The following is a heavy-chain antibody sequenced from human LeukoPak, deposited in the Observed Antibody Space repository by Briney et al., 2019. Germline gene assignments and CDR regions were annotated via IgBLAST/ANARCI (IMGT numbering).Heavy chain of an antibody. CDR1: RFIFSSYA. CDR2: ISYDGSNK. J-gene: IGHJ6*02. D-gene: IGHD6-13*01. Sequence: GGSLRLSCAGSRFIFSSYAMHWVRQAPGKGLEWVAVISYDGSNKYYADSARGRFSISRDNSENTLYLQMNSLRAEDTAVYYCVRDPANGRSWPSYTYYGVDVWGQGTTVTVAS. V-gene: IGHV3-30-3*01. CDR3: VRDPANGRSWPSYTYYGVDV.